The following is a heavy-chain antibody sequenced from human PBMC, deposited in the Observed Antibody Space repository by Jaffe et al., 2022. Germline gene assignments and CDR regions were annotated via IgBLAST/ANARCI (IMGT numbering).Heavy chain of an antibody. CDR2: IYHSGST. CDR1: GYSISSGYY. CDR3: ARGGGVLRYFDWLTRSGYYFDY. V-gene: IGHV4-38-2*01. J-gene: IGHJ4*02. D-gene: IGHD3-9*01. Sequence: QVQLQESGPGLVKPSETLSLTCAVSGYSISSGYYWGWIRQPPGKGLEWIGSIYHSGSTYYNPSLKSRVTISVDTSKNQFSLKLSSVTAADTAVYYCARGGGVLRYFDWLTRSGYYFDYWGQGTLVTVSS.